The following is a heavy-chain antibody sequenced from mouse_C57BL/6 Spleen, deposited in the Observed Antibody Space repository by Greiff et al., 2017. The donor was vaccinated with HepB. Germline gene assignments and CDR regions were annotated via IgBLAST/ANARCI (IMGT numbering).Heavy chain of an antibody. J-gene: IGHJ2*01. CDR2: IYPGDGDT. CDR1: GYAFSSSW. V-gene: IGHV1-82*01. CDR3: ALITTVVAPFDY. Sequence: LVESGPELVKPGASVKISCKASGYAFSSSWMNWVKQRPGKGLEWIGRIYPGDGDTNYNGKFKGKATLTADKSSSTAYMQLSSLTSEDSAVYFCALITTVVAPFDYWGQGTTLTVSS. D-gene: IGHD1-1*01.